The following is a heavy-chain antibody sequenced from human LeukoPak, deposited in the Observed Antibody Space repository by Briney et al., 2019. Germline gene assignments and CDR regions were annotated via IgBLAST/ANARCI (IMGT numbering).Heavy chain of an antibody. V-gene: IGHV4-59*01. D-gene: IGHD3-22*01. CDR3: ARGVCDSSRDYYYYYYMDV. J-gene: IGHJ6*03. CDR2: IYYSGST. Sequence: SETLSLTCTVSGGSISSYYWSWIRQPPGKGLEWIGYIYYSGSTNYNPSLKSRVTISVDTSKNQFSLKLSSVTAADTAVCYCARGVCDSSRDYYYYYYMDVWGKGTTVTVSS. CDR1: GGSISSYY.